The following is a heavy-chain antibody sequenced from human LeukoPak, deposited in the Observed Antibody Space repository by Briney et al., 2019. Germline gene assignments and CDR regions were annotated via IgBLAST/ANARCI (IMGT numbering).Heavy chain of an antibody. D-gene: IGHD3-22*01. Sequence: GGSLRLSCAASGFTFSMYWMNWVRQAPGKGLEWVSAISGSGGSTYYADSVKGRFTISRDNSKNTLYLQMNSLRAEDTAVYYCAKGANYYDSSGYYYPYYYYYGMDVWGQGTTVTVSS. CDR1: GFTFSMYW. CDR3: AKGANYYDSSGYYYPYYYYYGMDV. CDR2: ISGSGGST. J-gene: IGHJ6*02. V-gene: IGHV3-23*01.